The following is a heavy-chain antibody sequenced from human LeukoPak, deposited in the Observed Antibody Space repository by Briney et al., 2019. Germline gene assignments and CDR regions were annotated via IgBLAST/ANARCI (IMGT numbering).Heavy chain of an antibody. V-gene: IGHV1-8*01. CDR1: GYTFTSYD. Sequence: ASVKVSCKASGYTFTSYDINWVRQATGQGLEWMGWMNPNSGNTGYTQKFQGRVTMTRNTSISTAYMELSSLRSEDTAVYYCARKEDNYYGTSSNWFDPWGQGTLVTVSS. CDR2: MNPNSGNT. J-gene: IGHJ5*02. CDR3: ARKEDNYYGTSSNWFDP. D-gene: IGHD3-10*01.